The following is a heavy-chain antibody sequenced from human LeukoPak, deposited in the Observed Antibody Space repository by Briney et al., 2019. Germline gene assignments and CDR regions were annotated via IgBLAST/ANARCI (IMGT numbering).Heavy chain of an antibody. Sequence: SETLSLTCTVSGGFISSYYWTWIRQPAGKGLEWIGRIYTTGSTNYNPSLKSRVTMSVDPSKNQFSLMLSSVTAADTAVYYCARHYYYYMDVWGKGTTVTVSS. CDR2: IYTTGST. CDR1: GGFISSYY. V-gene: IGHV4-4*07. J-gene: IGHJ6*03. CDR3: ARHYYYYMDV.